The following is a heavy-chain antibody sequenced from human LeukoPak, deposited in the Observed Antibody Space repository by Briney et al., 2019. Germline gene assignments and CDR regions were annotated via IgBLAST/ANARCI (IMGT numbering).Heavy chain of an antibody. D-gene: IGHD6-13*01. CDR1: GFTFSSYA. V-gene: IGHV3-23*01. CDR3: ARDRVVSSSWFAFDI. Sequence: PGGSLRLSCAASGFTFSSYAMNWVRQAPGKGLEWVSAIGGSGGTYHADSVKGRFTISRDISKNTLYLQMNSLRAEDTAVYYCARDRVVSSSWFAFDIWGQGTMVTVSS. CDR2: IGGSGGT. J-gene: IGHJ3*02.